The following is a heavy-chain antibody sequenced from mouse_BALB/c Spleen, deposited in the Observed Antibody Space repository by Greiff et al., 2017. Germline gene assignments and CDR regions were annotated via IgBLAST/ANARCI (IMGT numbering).Heavy chain of an antibody. J-gene: IGHJ1*01. V-gene: IGHV1-9*01. CDR1: GYTFSSYW. Sequence: VQLQESGAELMKPGASVKISCKATGYTFSSYWIEWVKQRPGHGLEWIGEILPGSGSTNYNEKFQGKATITADTSSNTAYLQLSSLTSEDTAVYYCAYYGSSRYFDVWGAGTTVTVSS. D-gene: IGHD1-1*01. CDR3: AYYGSSRYFDV. CDR2: ILPGSGST.